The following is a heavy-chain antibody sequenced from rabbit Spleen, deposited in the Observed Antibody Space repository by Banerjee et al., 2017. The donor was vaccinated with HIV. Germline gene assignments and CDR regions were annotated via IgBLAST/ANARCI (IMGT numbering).Heavy chain of an antibody. J-gene: IGHJ4*01. CDR1: GFDFSRYYV. CDR2: IYTGSNGST. D-gene: IGHD7-1*01. V-gene: IGHV1S45*01. CDR3: ARGDSDHSAGRDL. Sequence: QEQLVESGGGLVQPGGSLKLSCKASGFDFSRYYVSWVRQAPGKGLEWIACIYTGSNGSTYYASWAKGRFTISKTSSTTVTLQMTSLTAADTATYFCARGDSDHSAGRDLWGPGTLVTVS.